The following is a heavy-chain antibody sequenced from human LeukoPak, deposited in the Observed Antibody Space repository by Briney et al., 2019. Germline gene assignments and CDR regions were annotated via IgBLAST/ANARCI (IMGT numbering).Heavy chain of an antibody. J-gene: IGHJ4*02. Sequence: PGGSLRLSCAASGFTFSGSALHWVRQASGKGLEGVGRIRSTANGYATAYAASGKGSFTISRDDSKNTAYLQMDSLTTEDTAVYYCTGNYYGSGSYADFDYWGQGTLVTVSS. V-gene: IGHV3-73*01. D-gene: IGHD3-10*01. CDR2: IRSTANGYAT. CDR3: TGNYYGSGSYADFDY. CDR1: GFTFSGSA.